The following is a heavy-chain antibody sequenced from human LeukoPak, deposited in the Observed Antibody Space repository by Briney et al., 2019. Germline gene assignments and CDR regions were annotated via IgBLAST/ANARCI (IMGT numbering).Heavy chain of an antibody. CDR1: GFTSNSHW. J-gene: IGHJ5*02. V-gene: IGHV3-74*01. CDR3: TRGRGPYGWFDP. Sequence: VQPGGSLRLSCAASGFTSNSHWMHWARQAPGKGLVWVARINGDGSSINYADSVKGRFTISRDNAKNTLYLQMNSLRAEDTAVHYCTRGRGPYGWFDPWGQGTLVTVSS. D-gene: IGHD3-10*01. CDR2: INGDGSSI.